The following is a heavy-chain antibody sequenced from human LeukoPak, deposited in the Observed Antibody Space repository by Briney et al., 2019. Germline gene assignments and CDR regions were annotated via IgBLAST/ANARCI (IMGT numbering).Heavy chain of an antibody. D-gene: IGHD4-23*01. CDR3: AKAPLTVVTTLDY. Sequence: GSLRLSCAASGFTFSSYGMYWVRQAPGKGLEWVAFIRYDGSKKYYADSVKGRFTISRDNSKNTLYLQMNSLRAEDTAVYYCAKAPLTVVTTLDYWGQGTLVTVSS. J-gene: IGHJ4*02. CDR1: GFTFSSYG. V-gene: IGHV3-30*02. CDR2: IRYDGSKK.